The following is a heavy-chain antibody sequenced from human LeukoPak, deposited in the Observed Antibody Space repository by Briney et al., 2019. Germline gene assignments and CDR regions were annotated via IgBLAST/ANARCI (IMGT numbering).Heavy chain of an antibody. V-gene: IGHV3-30*03. CDR1: GFTFSTYG. CDR3: ARYYGSGRGYYGLDV. D-gene: IGHD3-10*01. CDR2: IPYDGSNK. Sequence: GGSLRHSREASGFTFSTYGTHWVRQAPGKGLEWITLIPYDGSNKYYADSVKGRFTISRDNSKNTLYLQMNSLRAEDTAVYYCARYYGSGRGYYGLDVWGQGTIITVFS. J-gene: IGHJ6*02.